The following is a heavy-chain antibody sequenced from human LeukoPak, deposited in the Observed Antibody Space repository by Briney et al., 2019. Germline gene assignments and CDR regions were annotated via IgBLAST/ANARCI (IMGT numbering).Heavy chain of an antibody. CDR2: INHSGST. J-gene: IGHJ1*01. CDR1: GGSFSGYY. Sequence: PSETLSLTCAVYGGSFSGYYWSWIRQPPGKGLEWIGEINHSGSTNYNPSLKSRVTISVDTSKNQFSLKLSSVTAADTAVYYCAGGRLTYYYDSSGYYFWGQGTLVTVSS. CDR3: AGGRLTYYYDSSGYYF. D-gene: IGHD3-22*01. V-gene: IGHV4-34*01.